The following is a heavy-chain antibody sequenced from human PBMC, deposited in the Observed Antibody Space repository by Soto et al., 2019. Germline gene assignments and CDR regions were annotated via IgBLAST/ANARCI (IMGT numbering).Heavy chain of an antibody. CDR2: MIPNSGTT. V-gene: IGHV1-8*01. Sequence: QVQLVQSGAEVKRPRASVKVSCKASGYTFTIYDINWVRQATGQGLEWMGWMIPNSGTTGYAQKFQGRVTMTRNTSISTAYMEMSSLRSEDTAVYYCARWDGDYGFDYWGQGTLVTVSS. CDR1: GYTFTIYD. CDR3: ARWDGDYGFDY. D-gene: IGHD4-17*01. J-gene: IGHJ4*02.